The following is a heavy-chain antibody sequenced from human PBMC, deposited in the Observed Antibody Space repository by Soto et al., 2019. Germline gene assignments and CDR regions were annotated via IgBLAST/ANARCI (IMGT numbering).Heavy chain of an antibody. CDR3: AREGPPIRAHNPPEYFQH. V-gene: IGHV4-39*02. J-gene: IGHJ1*01. Sequence: SETLSLTCAVSGDSISTRSNYWAWIRQPPGKGLEWIGSIYYTGGTYYNPSLKSRVTLFLDTSKNQFSLNLNSVTAADTAVYYCAREGPPIRAHNPPEYFQHWGQGTPVTVSS. CDR1: GDSISTRSNY. CDR2: IYYTGGT.